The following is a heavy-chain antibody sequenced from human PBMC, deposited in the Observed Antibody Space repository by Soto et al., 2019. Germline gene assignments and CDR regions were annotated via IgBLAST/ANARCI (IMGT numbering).Heavy chain of an antibody. CDR1: GDTLTELS. J-gene: IGHJ3*02. V-gene: IGHV1-24*01. D-gene: IGHD5-18*01. CDR3: ATAKLSGYSYDVAFDI. Sequence: ASVKISCKVSGDTLTELSMHWVRQAPGKGLEWMGGFDPEDGETIYAQKFQGRVTMTEDTSTDTAYMELSSLRSEDTAVYYCATAKLSGYSYDVAFDIWGQGTMVTVSS. CDR2: FDPEDGET.